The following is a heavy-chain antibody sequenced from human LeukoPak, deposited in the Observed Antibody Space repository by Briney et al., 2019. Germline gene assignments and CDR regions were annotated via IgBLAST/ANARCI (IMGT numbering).Heavy chain of an antibody. D-gene: IGHD6-19*01. CDR2: INQDGSEK. J-gene: IGHJ5*01. Sequence: GGSLRLSCAASGFSFSDYWMTWVRQAPGKGLEWVASINQDGSEKYSVDSVKGRFTISRDNARNSLYLQMSSLRAEDTAVYYCARDHVVAGLSFDSWGQGTLVTVSS. V-gene: IGHV3-7*01. CDR1: GFSFSDYW. CDR3: ARDHVVAGLSFDS.